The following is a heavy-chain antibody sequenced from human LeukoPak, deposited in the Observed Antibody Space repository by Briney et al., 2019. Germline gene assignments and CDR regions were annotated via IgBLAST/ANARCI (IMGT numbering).Heavy chain of an antibody. CDR2: INPNSGGT. CDR1: GYTFTGYY. D-gene: IGHD4-23*01. J-gene: IGHJ4*02. V-gene: IGHV1-2*02. Sequence: ASVKVSCKASGYTFTGYYMHWVRQAPGQGLEWTGWINPNSGGTNYAQKFQGRVTMSVDTSKNQFSLKLTSVTAADTAVYYCARDYKWELRYFDYWGQGTLVTVSS. CDR3: ARDYKWELRYFDY.